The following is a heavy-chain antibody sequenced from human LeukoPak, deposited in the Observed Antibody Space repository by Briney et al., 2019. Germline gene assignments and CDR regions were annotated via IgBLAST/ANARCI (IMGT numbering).Heavy chain of an antibody. J-gene: IGHJ4*02. CDR1: GGSFSGYY. D-gene: IGHD1-26*01. Sequence: PSETLSLTCAVYGGSFSGYYWSWIRQPPGKGLEWIGEINHSGSTNYNPSLKSRVTISVDTSKNQFSLKLSSVTAADTAVYYCARALGSYSGGNWGQGTLVTVSS. CDR3: ARALGSYSGGN. V-gene: IGHV4-34*01. CDR2: INHSGST.